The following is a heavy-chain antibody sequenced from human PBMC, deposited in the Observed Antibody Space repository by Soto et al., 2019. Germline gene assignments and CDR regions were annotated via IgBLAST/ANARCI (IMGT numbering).Heavy chain of an antibody. J-gene: IGHJ4*02. CDR1: GYTFTSYG. Sequence: QVRLVQSGAEVKKPGASVKVSCKGSGYTFTSYGITWVRQAPGQGLEWMGWISAHNGNTNYAQKLQGRVTVTRDTATSAAYMELRRLRSDDTAVYYCERGRYGDYWGQGALVTVSS. CDR3: ERGRYGDY. CDR2: ISAHNGNT. V-gene: IGHV1-18*01. D-gene: IGHD1-1*01.